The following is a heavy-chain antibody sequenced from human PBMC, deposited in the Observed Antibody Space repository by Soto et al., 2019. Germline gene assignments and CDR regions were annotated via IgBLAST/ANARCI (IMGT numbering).Heavy chain of an antibody. CDR2: INPSGGST. D-gene: IGHD6-13*01. CDR1: GYTFTSYY. V-gene: IGHV1-46*01. CDR3: ARERRKGEQQLARNFDY. J-gene: IGHJ4*02. Sequence: AAVKVSCKASGYTFTSYYMHWVRQAPGQGLEWMGIINPSGGSTSYAQKFQGRVTMTRDTSTSTVYMELSSLRSEDTAVYYCARERRKGEQQLARNFDYWGQGTLVTVPS.